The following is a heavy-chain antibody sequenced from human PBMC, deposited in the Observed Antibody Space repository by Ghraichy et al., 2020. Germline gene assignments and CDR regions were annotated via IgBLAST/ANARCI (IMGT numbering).Heavy chain of an antibody. V-gene: IGHV1-8*01. D-gene: IGHD3-10*01. CDR2: MNPNSGNT. Sequence: ASVKVSCKASGYTFTSYDINWVRQATGQGLEWMGWMNPNSGNTGYAQKFQGRVTMTRNTSISTAYMELSSLRSEDTAVYYCARGEYYYGSGSSRWFDPWGQGTLVTVSS. CDR1: GYTFTSYD. CDR3: ARGEYYYGSGSSRWFDP. J-gene: IGHJ5*02.